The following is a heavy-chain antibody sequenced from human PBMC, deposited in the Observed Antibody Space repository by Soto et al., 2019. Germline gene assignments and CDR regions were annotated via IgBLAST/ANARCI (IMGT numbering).Heavy chain of an antibody. CDR1: GGSISSSSYY. CDR2: IYYSGST. CDR3: ARRPVAGSYYFDY. D-gene: IGHD6-19*01. Sequence: SETLSLTCTVSGGSISSSSYYWGWIRQPPGKGLEWIGSIYYSGSTYYNPSLKSRVTISVDTSKNQFSLKLSSVTAADTAVYYCARRPVAGSYYFDYWGQGTLVTVS. V-gene: IGHV4-39*01. J-gene: IGHJ4*02.